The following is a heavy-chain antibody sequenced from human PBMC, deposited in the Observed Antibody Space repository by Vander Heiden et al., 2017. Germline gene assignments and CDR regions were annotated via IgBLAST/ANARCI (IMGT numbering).Heavy chain of an antibody. CDR3: ARERGQQLPLDL. J-gene: IGHJ2*01. CDR1: GFTFSSNS. CDR2: ITSSSRYI. Sequence: EVQLVESGGGLAKPGGPRRLSCEASGFTFSSNSMNWVRQAPVKVLEWVSSITSSSRYIYYADSVKGRFTISRDNAKNSLYLQMDTLRAEDTAVYYCARERGQQLPLDLWGRGTLVTVSS. D-gene: IGHD6-13*01. V-gene: IGHV3-21*01.